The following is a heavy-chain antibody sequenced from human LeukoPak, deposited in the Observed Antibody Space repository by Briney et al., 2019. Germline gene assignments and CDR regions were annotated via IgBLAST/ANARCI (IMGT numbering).Heavy chain of an antibody. Sequence: GGSLRLSCAASGFTFSSYGMHWVRQAPGKGLEWVAFIRYDGSNKYYAASVKGRFTISRDNSKNTLYLQMNSLRAEDTAVYYCAKLYSSSSLDYWGQGTLVTVSS. CDR3: AKLYSSSSLDY. CDR1: GFTFSSYG. D-gene: IGHD6-13*01. CDR2: IRYDGSNK. V-gene: IGHV3-30*02. J-gene: IGHJ4*02.